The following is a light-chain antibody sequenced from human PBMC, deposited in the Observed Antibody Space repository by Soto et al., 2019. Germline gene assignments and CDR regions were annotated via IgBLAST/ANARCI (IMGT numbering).Light chain of an antibody. CDR2: EVN. Sequence: QSVLTQPPSASGSPGQSFTISCTGTSSDVGAYNYVSWYQHHPGKAPKLMVYEVNKRPSGVPDRFSGSKSGNTASLTVSGLQAEDEADYYCTSHAGTINFPYIFGAGTRSPS. J-gene: IGLJ1*01. V-gene: IGLV2-8*01. CDR3: TSHAGTINFPYI. CDR1: SSDVGAYNY.